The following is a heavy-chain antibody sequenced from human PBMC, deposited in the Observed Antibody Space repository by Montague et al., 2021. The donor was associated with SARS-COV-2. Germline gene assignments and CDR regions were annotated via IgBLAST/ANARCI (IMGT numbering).Heavy chain of an antibody. D-gene: IGHD3-22*01. CDR1: GGSISSSSYY. V-gene: IGHV4-39*01. J-gene: IGHJ3*02. CDR3: ASPTYYYDSSGSDAFDI. CDR2: IYYSGST. Sequence: SETLSLTCTVSGGSISSSSYYWGWIRQPPGKGLEWIGSIYYSGSTYYTPSLKSRVTISVDTSKNQFSLTLSSVTAADTAVYYCASPTYYYDSSGSDAFDIWGQGTMVTVSS.